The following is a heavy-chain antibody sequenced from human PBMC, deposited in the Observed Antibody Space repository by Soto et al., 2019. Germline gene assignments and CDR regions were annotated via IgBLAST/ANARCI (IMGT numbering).Heavy chain of an antibody. J-gene: IGHJ6*02. CDR2: IYYSGST. Sequence: QVQLQESGPGLVKPSQTLSLTCTVSGGSISSGGYYWSWIRQHPGKGLEWIGYIYYSGSTYYNPFLRRRVTMSVDTSKNQFSLKLSSVPAADTAVYYCARRILVVPASILDYYYGMDVWGQGTTVTVSS. CDR3: ARRILVVPASILDYYYGMDV. V-gene: IGHV4-31*03. D-gene: IGHD2-2*02. CDR1: GGSISSGGYY.